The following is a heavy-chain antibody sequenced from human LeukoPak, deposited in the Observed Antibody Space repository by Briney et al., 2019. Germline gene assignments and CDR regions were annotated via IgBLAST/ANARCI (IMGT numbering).Heavy chain of an antibody. CDR2: IRKKPNSYTT. CDR3: ARSGGPGTYHQLRYNWFDP. V-gene: IGHV3-72*01. D-gene: IGHD3-10*01. Sequence: GGSLRLSCAASGFTFSDHFMDWVRQAPGKGLEWVGRIRKKPNSYTTEYAASVKGRFTFSRDDSKNSLYLQMNSLRGEDTAVYYCARSGGPGTYHQLRYNWFDPWGQGTLVTVSS. CDR1: GFTFSDHF. J-gene: IGHJ5*02.